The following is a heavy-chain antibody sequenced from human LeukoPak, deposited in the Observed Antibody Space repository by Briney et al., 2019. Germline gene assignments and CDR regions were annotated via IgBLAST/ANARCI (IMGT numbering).Heavy chain of an antibody. CDR1: GGSFSGYY. Sequence: PSETLSLTCAVYGGSFSGYYWSWIRQPPGKGLEWIGEINHSGSTNYNPSLKSRVTISVDSSKKQFSLKLSSVTAADTAVYYCVTYYFDSSGPKKNYWGQGTLVTVSS. CDR2: INHSGST. J-gene: IGHJ4*02. CDR3: VTYYFDSSGPKKNY. D-gene: IGHD3-22*01. V-gene: IGHV4-34*01.